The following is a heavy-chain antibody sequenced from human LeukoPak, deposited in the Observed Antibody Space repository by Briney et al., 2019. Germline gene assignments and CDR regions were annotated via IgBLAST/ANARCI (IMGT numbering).Heavy chain of an antibody. CDR3: ARDPNGYSSGWYGNWFDP. V-gene: IGHV1-2*02. CDR2: LNPNSGCT. D-gene: IGHD6-19*01. CDR1: GYTFTGYY. J-gene: IGHJ5*02. Sequence: GASVKVSFKASGYTFTGYYMHWVRQPPGQGLEWMGWLNPNSGCTNYAQKFQGRVTMTRDTSISTAYMELSRLRTDDTAVYYCARDPNGYSSGWYGNWFDPWGQGTLVTVSS.